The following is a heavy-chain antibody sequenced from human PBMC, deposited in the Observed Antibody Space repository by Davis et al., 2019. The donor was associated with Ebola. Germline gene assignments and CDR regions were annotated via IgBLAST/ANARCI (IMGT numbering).Heavy chain of an antibody. Sequence: GGSLRLSCAASGFSFSLYGMHWVRQAPGKGLEWVAVMSYDGSNKEYAGSVKGRFTISRDNSKNTLDLQMNSLRIEDTAVYYCAKTSSGWYEGKHFFDYWGQATVVTVSS. CDR2: MSYDGSNK. CDR3: AKTSSGWYEGKHFFDY. V-gene: IGHV3-30*18. CDR1: GFSFSLYG. J-gene: IGHJ4*02. D-gene: IGHD6-19*01.